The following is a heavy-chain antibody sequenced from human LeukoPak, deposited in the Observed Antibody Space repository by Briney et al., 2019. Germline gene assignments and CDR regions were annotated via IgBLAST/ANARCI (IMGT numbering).Heavy chain of an antibody. J-gene: IGHJ4*02. V-gene: IGHV4-59*08. CDR1: GCSISTYY. CDR3: ASHGSSGHDPLT. CDR2: IYYTGSI. D-gene: IGHD5-12*01. Sequence: SDTLSLTCTVSGCSISTYYWNWIRRPPGRGLEWIGYIYYTGSISYNPSLKSRVTISLATSKSQFSLRLPSVTAADTAVYYCASHGSSGHDPLTWGQGTLVTVSS.